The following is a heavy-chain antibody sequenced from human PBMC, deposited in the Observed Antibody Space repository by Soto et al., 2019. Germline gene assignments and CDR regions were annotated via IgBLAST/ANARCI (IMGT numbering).Heavy chain of an antibody. CDR1: GFSFSNYA. CDR3: ARGFGYSGYDYYFDY. V-gene: IGHV3-23*01. D-gene: IGHD5-12*01. Sequence: GGSLRLSCTVSGFSFSNYAMNWVRQAPGKGPEWVSGISGGGGGTYYADSVKGRFTISRDNSNNTLYLQMNSLRAEDTAVYYCARGFGYSGYDYYFDYWGQGTLVTVSS. J-gene: IGHJ4*02. CDR2: ISGGGGGT.